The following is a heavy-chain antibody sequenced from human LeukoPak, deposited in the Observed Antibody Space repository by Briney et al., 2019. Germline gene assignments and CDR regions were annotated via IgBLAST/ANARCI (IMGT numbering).Heavy chain of an antibody. CDR3: AKRDSGSHYVDY. Sequence: PGGSLRLSCAASGYTSSSYAMTCVRHAPGKGLEWVSAISGSGNSTYYADSVKGRFPISRYNDKNTLYMQMNSLRAEDTAVYYCAKRDSGSHYVDYWGQGTLVTVSS. D-gene: IGHD1-26*01. V-gene: IGHV3-23*01. J-gene: IGHJ4*02. CDR2: ISGSGNST. CDR1: GYTSSSYA.